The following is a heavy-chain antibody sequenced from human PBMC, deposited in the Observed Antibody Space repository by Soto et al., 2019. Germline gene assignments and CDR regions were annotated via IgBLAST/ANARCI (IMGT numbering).Heavy chain of an antibody. CDR2: INGDGSSL. CDR1: GFSFNTW. CDR3: TRGASGYGNFDY. J-gene: IGHJ4*02. Sequence: EVQLVESGGGVVQPGGSLRLSCAASGFSFNTWMHWVRQAPGKGLVWLLRINGDGSSLSYDDSVKGRFTVSRDNAKNTLYLQINSLTAEDTAVYYCTRGASGYGNFDYWGQGVLLTVSS. D-gene: IGHD5-12*01. V-gene: IGHV3-74*01.